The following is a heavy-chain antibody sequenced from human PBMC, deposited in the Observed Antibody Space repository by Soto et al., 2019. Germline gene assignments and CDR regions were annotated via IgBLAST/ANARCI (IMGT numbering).Heavy chain of an antibody. D-gene: IGHD2-21*02. CDR1: GFTFSSYA. CDR2: ISSNGGST. V-gene: IGHV3-64*04. J-gene: IGHJ4*02. Sequence: PGGSLRLSCSASGFTFSSYAMHWVRQAPGKGLEYVSAISSNGGSTYYADSVKGRFTISRDNSKNTLYLQMNSLRAEDTAVYYCARGGLAYCGGDCQAWVYWGQGTLVTVSS. CDR3: ARGGLAYCGGDCQAWVY.